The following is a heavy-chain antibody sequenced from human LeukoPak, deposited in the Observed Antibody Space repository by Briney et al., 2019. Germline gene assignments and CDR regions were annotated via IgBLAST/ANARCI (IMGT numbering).Heavy chain of an antibody. CDR2: ISSHNDNA. V-gene: IGHV1-18*01. CDR1: GYILTNYG. CDR3: ARDGNDVMDC. Sequence: GASVKVSCKASGYILTNYGISWVRQAPGQGLEWVGWISSHNDNAHYAQKFQGRVTMTTDTSTSTVYMELRSLRSDDTAMYYCARDGNDVMDCWGQGTLVTVSS. J-gene: IGHJ4*02. D-gene: IGHD3/OR15-3a*01.